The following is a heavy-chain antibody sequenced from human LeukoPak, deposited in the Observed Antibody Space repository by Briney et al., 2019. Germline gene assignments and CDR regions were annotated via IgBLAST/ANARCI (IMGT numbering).Heavy chain of an antibody. CDR2: IYYSGST. CDR3: ARDGH. Sequence: PSETLSLTCTVSGGSVSSGNYYWSWIRQPPGKGLQWIGYIYYSGSTNYNPSLKSRVTISVDTSKNQFSLELSSVTAADTAVYYCARDGHWGQGTLVTVSS. V-gene: IGHV4-61*01. J-gene: IGHJ4*02. CDR1: GGSVSSGNYY.